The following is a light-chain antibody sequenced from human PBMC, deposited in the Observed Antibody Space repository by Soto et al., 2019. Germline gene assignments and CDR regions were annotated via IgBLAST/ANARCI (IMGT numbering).Light chain of an antibody. V-gene: IGKV3-20*01. CDR1: QSISSRF. CDR3: QQYDNSPIT. CDR2: GAS. Sequence: LLTQSPGILSLSPGESASLSWGDSQSISSRFLAWYQQKPGQAPRLLIYGASSRANGIPDRLSGTGSETEFTLTISRLEPEDFAVYYCQQYDNSPITCGQGTRLEIK. J-gene: IGKJ5*01.